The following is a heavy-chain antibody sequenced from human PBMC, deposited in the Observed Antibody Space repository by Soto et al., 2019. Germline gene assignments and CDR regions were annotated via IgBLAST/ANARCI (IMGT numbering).Heavy chain of an antibody. D-gene: IGHD3-3*01. Sequence: PSETLSLTCTVCCDAVTSDSHSWGCIRQPPGKGLESIANIYDDGNTYYNPSLKGRVTISLDTSKNQFSLRLNSVTAADTAVYYCARSSIKPQVFMYPFDSWSQGTLVTVSS. CDR2: IYDDGNT. J-gene: IGHJ4*02. CDR3: ARSSIKPQVFMYPFDS. CDR1: CDAVTSDSHS. V-gene: IGHV4-39*01.